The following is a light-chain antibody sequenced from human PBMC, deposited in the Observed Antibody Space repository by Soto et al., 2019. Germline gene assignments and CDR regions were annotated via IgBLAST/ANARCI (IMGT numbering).Light chain of an antibody. CDR2: DAS. J-gene: IGKJ4*01. V-gene: IGKV3-11*01. CDR1: QSISTY. Sequence: EIVLTQSPATLSLSPGERATLSCRAGQSISTYLAWYQQKSGQAPRLLIYDASNRATGTPARFSGSGSGTDFTLTISSLEPEDSAVYYCQQRYVWLTFGGGTKVDI. CDR3: QQRYVWLT.